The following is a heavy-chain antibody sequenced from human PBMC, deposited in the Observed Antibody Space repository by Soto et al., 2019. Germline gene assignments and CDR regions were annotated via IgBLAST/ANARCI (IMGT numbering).Heavy chain of an antibody. J-gene: IGHJ5*02. CDR2: INPNRGGR. CDR3: SRDGFGRVGALPPLENWFDP. V-gene: IGHV1-2*04. CDR1: GNTLTEYY. Sequence: ASVKVSCEDSGNTLTEYYMHCVRQAPGHGLEWMGWINPNRGGRNYAQKFQGWVTMLSDTSSSTSYLELGRLRSDEPAVSYCSRDGFGRVGALPPLENWFDPWRQETLVTFS. D-gene: IGHD1-26*01.